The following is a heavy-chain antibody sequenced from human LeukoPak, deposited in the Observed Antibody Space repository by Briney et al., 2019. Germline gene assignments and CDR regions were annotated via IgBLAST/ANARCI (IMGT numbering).Heavy chain of an antibody. D-gene: IGHD3-16*01. Sequence: GGSLRLSCAASGFTFSSYAMHWVRQAPGKGLEWVAVISYDGSNKYYPDSVKGRFTISRDNSKNTLYLQMNSLRVEDTAVYYCASRGENFDYWGQGTLVTVSS. J-gene: IGHJ4*02. CDR3: ASRGENFDY. CDR2: ISYDGSNK. V-gene: IGHV3-30-3*01. CDR1: GFTFSSYA.